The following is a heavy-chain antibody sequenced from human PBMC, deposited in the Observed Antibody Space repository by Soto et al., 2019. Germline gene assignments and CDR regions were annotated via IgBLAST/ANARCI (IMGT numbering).Heavy chain of an antibody. CDR3: ARDNQGVPAAIVNDY. Sequence: ASVKVSCQASGYTFTSYGISWVRQAPGQGLEWMGWISAYNGNTNYAQKLQGRVTMTTDTSTSTAYMELRSLRSDDTAVYYCARDNQGVPAAIVNDYWGQGTLVTVSS. CDR2: ISAYNGNT. J-gene: IGHJ4*02. D-gene: IGHD2-2*01. V-gene: IGHV1-18*01. CDR1: GYTFTSYG.